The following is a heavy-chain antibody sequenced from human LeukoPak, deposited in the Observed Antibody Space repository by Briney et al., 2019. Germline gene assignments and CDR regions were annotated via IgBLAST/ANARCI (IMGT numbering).Heavy chain of an antibody. Sequence: GGSLRLSCAASGFTFGSYSMTWVRQAPGKGLEWVSSISGGGGSTYYADSVKGRFTISRDNSKNTLYLQMNSLRAEDTAVYYCARYYGSGSYYNRWFDPWGQRTLVTVSS. CDR3: ARYYGSGSYYNRWFDP. J-gene: IGHJ5*02. D-gene: IGHD3-10*01. V-gene: IGHV3-23*01. CDR1: GFTFGSYS. CDR2: ISGGGGST.